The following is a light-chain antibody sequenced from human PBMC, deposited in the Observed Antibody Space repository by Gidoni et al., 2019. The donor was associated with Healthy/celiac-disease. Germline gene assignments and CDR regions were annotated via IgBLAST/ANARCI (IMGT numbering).Light chain of an antibody. CDR1: QSISSW. J-gene: IGKJ1*01. V-gene: IGKV1-5*01. CDR2: DAS. Sequence: DIQMTQSPSTLSASVGDRVTITCRACQSISSWLAWYQQKPGKAPKLLIYDASSLESGVPSRFSGRGSGTEFTLTISSLQPDDFATYYCQQYNSYSWTFGQXTKVEIK. CDR3: QQYNSYSWT.